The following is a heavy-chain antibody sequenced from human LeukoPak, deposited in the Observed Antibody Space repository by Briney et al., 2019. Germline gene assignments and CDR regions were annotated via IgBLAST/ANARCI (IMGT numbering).Heavy chain of an antibody. D-gene: IGHD3-22*01. CDR2: IHYSGST. CDR1: GGSISRYY. V-gene: IGHV4-59*01. CDR3: ARWGYFDSSAYFVVDY. Sequence: SETLSLTCTVSGGSISRYYWTWIRQPPGERLEWIGWIHYSGSTAYNPSLGSRVTMSVDTSKNHISLKMTSVTAADTATYYCARWGYFDSSAYFVVDYWGQGVLVTVSS. J-gene: IGHJ4*02.